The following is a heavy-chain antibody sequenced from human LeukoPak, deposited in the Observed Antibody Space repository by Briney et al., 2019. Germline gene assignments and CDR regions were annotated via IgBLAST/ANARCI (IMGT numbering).Heavy chain of an antibody. D-gene: IGHD2-15*01. V-gene: IGHV3-23*01. CDR1: GFTFSNYA. J-gene: IGHJ6*02. Sequence: PGGSLRLSCAASGFTFSNYAMTWVRQAPGKGLEWVSGISGSASTTHYADSVKGRFTISRDNPKNTLNLQMNSLRAEDTAVYYCAKEGLYGMDVWGQGTTVTVSS. CDR3: AKEGLYGMDV. CDR2: ISGSASTT.